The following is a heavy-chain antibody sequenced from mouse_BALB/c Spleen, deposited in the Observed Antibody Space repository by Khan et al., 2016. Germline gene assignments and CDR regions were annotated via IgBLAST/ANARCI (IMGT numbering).Heavy chain of an antibody. CDR3: ARGRRKALFAY. V-gene: IGHV3-2*02. J-gene: IGHJ3*01. CDR2: ISYSGYT. Sequence: EVQLVESGPGLVKPSQSLSLTCTVTGYSITSDYAWNWIRQFPGNKLEWMGYISYSGYTTYNPSLKSRISITRDTSKNQFFMQLNSVTTEDTATYYCARGRRKALFAYWGQGTLVTVSA. CDR1: GYSITSDYA.